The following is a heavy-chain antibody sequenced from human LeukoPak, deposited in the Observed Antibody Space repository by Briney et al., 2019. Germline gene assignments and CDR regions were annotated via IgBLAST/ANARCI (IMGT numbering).Heavy chain of an antibody. J-gene: IGHJ5*02. CDR1: GGSISSGGYY. V-gene: IGHV4-31*03. CDR2: IYYSGST. D-gene: IGHD3-10*01. CDR3: ARDMVRGVFDP. Sequence: PSQTLSLTCTVSGGSISSGGYYWSWIRQHPGKGLEWIGYIYYSGSTYYNPSLKSRVTISVDTSKNQFSLKLSSVTAADMAVYYCARDMVRGVFDPWGQGTLVTVSS.